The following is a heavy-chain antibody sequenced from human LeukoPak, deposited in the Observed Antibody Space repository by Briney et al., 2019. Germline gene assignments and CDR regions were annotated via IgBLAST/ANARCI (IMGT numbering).Heavy chain of an antibody. D-gene: IGHD2-2*01. CDR2: INPSGSST. V-gene: IGHV1-46*01. CDR1: GYTFTSYY. Sequence: GASVKVSCKASGYTFTSYYLHWVRQAPGQGLEWMGLINPSGSSTSNTQKFQGRVTMTRDTSTSTVYMELSSLRFEDTAVYYCARGYCYNSNCYGNFDFWGQGTLVTVSS. J-gene: IGHJ4*02. CDR3: ARGYCYNSNCYGNFDF.